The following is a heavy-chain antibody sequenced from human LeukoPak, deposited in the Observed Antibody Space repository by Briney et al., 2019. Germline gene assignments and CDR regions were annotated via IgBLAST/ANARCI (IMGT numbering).Heavy chain of an antibody. CDR2: VYHSGYT. J-gene: IGHJ6*04. D-gene: IGHD3-16*01. Sequence: SETLSLTCAVSGYSISSDYYWNWIRQVPGKGLEWIGSVYHSGYTYYNPSLKSRVTISGDTSKNQFSLKLSSVTAADTAVYYCARCRAYVQGGMDVWAKGPRSPSPQ. CDR3: ARCRAYVQGGMDV. CDR1: GYSISSDYY. V-gene: IGHV4-38-2*01.